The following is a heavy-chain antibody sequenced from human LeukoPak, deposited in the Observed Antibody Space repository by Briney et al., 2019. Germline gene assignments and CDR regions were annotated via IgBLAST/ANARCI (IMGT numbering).Heavy chain of an antibody. D-gene: IGHD3-3*01. Sequence: SETLSLTCTVSGYSISSGYYWGWIRQPPGKGLEWIGSIYHSGSTYYNPSLKSRVTISVDTSKNQFSLKLSSVTAADTAVYYCARSRDYDFLFDPWGQGTLVTVSS. CDR3: ARSRDYDFLFDP. J-gene: IGHJ5*02. V-gene: IGHV4-38-2*02. CDR2: IYHSGST. CDR1: GYSISSGYY.